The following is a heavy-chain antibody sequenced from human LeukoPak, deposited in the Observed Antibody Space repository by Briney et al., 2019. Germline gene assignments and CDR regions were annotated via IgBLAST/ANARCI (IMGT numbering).Heavy chain of an antibody. CDR1: GGSFSGYY. CDR3: ASQGGYSLDY. D-gene: IGHD5-18*01. V-gene: IGHV4-34*01. CDR2: INHSGST. Sequence: PSETLSLTCAVHGGSFSGYYWSWIRQPPGKGLEWIGEINHSGSTNYNPSLKSRVTISVDTSKNQFSLKLSSVTAADTAMYYCASQGGYSLDYWGQGTLVTVSS. J-gene: IGHJ4*02.